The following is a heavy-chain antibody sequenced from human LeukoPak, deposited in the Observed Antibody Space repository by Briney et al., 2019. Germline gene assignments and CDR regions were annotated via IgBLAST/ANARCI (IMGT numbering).Heavy chain of an antibody. Sequence: SVKLSCKTSGFTFISSAVQWVRPARGQRLEWIGWIDGGRGNTNYVQKFQERVPITRDMSTSTAYMELSSLRSEDTAVYYCAADPSYSSGYRYYFDYWGQGTLVTVSS. D-gene: IGHD3-22*01. CDR3: AADPSYSSGYRYYFDY. V-gene: IGHV1-58*01. CDR2: IDGGRGNT. CDR1: GFTFISSA. J-gene: IGHJ4*02.